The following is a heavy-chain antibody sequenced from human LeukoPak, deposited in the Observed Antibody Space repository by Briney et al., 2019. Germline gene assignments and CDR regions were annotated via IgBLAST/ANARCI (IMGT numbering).Heavy chain of an antibody. V-gene: IGHV3-30*18. CDR3: AKERLKSSSRYTWTYYYGMDV. CDR1: GFTFSSYG. CDR2: ISYDGSNK. D-gene: IGHD6-13*01. Sequence: GGSLRLSCAASGFTFSSYGMHWVRQAPGKGLEWVAVISYDGSNKYYADSVKGRFTISRDNSKNTLYLQMNSLRAEDTAVYYCAKERLKSSSRYTWTYYYGMDVWGQGTTVTVSS. J-gene: IGHJ6*02.